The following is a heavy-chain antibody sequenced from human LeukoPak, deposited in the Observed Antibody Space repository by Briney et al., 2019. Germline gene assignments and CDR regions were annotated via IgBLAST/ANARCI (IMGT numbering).Heavy chain of an antibody. V-gene: IGHV4-31*03. CDR1: GGSISSGGYY. Sequence: SETLSFTCTVSGGSISSGGYYWSWIRQHPGKGLEWIGYIYHSGSTSYNPSLKSRVTMSVDTSKNQFSLKLSSVTAADTAVYYCARDGVGHGDYAGWFDPWGQGTLVTVSS. CDR3: ARDGVGHGDYAGWFDP. J-gene: IGHJ5*02. CDR2: IYHSGST. D-gene: IGHD4-17*01.